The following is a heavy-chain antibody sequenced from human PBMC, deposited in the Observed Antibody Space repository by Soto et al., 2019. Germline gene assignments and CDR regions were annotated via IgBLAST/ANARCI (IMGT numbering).Heavy chain of an antibody. J-gene: IGHJ2*01. Sequence: QVQLQQWGAGLLKPSETLSLSCAVFGGSFSDYYWIWIRQPPGKGLEWIGEINHSGTTNYNPSLDSRVTMSGETSKNNFSLKLTSVTGPETAGYYCWRGRRKALAYTFWYFVFWGRGTLVTVSS. CDR3: WRGRRKALAYTFWYFVF. V-gene: IGHV4-34*01. D-gene: IGHD1-1*01. CDR1: GGSFSDYY. CDR2: INHSGTT.